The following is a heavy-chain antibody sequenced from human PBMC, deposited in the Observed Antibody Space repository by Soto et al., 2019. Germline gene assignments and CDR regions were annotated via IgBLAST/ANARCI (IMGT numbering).Heavy chain of an antibody. CDR1: GFTFSNYW. J-gene: IGHJ6*03. CDR3: ARGDCVGAPCYSLAGSFSYYMDV. V-gene: IGHV3-74*01. Sequence: EVQLVESGGGLVQPGGSLRLSCAASGFTFSNYWMYWVRQAPGKGLVWVSRINSDGSVSSYADSVKGRLTISRDNVKNTLYLQMDSLRAEDTAVYYCARGDCVGAPCYSLAGSFSYYMDVWGKGTTVTVFS. CDR2: INSDGSVS. D-gene: IGHD2-15*01.